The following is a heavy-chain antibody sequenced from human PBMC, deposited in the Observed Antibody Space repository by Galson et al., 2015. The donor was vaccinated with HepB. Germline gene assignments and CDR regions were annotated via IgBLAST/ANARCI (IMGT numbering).Heavy chain of an antibody. CDR3: AKDRSLEIGCFDY. V-gene: IGHV3-30*18. Sequence: SLRLSCAASGFTFSSYGMHWVRQAPGKGLEWVAVISYDGSNKYYADSVKGRFTISRDNSKNTLYLQMNSLRAEDTAVYYCAKDRSLEIGCFDYWGQGTLVTVSS. CDR1: GFTFSSYG. J-gene: IGHJ4*02. D-gene: IGHD3-22*01. CDR2: ISYDGSNK.